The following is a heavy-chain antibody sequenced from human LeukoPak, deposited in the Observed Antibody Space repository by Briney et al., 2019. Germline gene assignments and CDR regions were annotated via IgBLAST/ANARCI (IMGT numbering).Heavy chain of an antibody. CDR3: AREKFPGYNYGTFDY. D-gene: IGHD5-18*01. Sequence: SETLSLTCTVSGGSISSYYWSWIRQTPGKGLEWIGDIYYSGSTNYNPSFKSRVTLSVDTSKNQFSLKLSSVTAADTAVYYCAREKFPGYNYGTFDYWGQGTLVTVSS. J-gene: IGHJ4*02. CDR1: GGSISSYY. CDR2: IYYSGST. V-gene: IGHV4-59*01.